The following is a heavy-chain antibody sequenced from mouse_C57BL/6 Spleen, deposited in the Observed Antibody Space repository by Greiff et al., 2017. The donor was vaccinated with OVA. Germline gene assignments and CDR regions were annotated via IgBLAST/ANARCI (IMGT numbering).Heavy chain of an antibody. V-gene: IGHV1-5*01. CDR1: GYTFTSYW. Sequence: EVQLQQSGTVLARPGASVKMSCKTSGYTFTSYWMHWVKQRPGQGLEWIGAIYPGNSDTSYNQKFKGKAKLTAVTSASTAYMELSSLTNEDSAVYYCTRDITGTEYYFDYWGQGTTLTVSS. CDR2: IYPGNSDT. J-gene: IGHJ2*01. CDR3: TRDITGTEYYFDY. D-gene: IGHD4-1*01.